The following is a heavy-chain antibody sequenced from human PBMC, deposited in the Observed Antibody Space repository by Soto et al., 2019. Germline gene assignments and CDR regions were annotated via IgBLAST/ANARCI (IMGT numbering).Heavy chain of an antibody. CDR2: ISSSSSYI. D-gene: IGHD6-13*01. CDR1: GFTFSSYS. Sequence: GGSLRLSCAASGFTFSSYSMNWVRQAPGKGLEWVSSISSSSSYIYYADSVKGRFTISRDNAKNSLYLQMNSLRAEDTAVYYCARDQLIAAAGTFGMDVWGQGTTVTVS. V-gene: IGHV3-21*01. J-gene: IGHJ6*02. CDR3: ARDQLIAAAGTFGMDV.